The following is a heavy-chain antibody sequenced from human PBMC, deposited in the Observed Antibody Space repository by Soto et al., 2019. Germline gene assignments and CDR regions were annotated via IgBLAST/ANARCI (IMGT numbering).Heavy chain of an antibody. Sequence: SLRLSCAASGFTFDDYAMHWVRQVLGKGLECVSSISWNSGNIGYADSVKGRFTTSRDNAKNSLYLQMNSLRPKDTALYYCVRSKGGYSYGTPFDYWGQGT. CDR3: VRSKGGYSYGTPFDY. J-gene: IGHJ4*02. CDR2: ISWNSGNI. D-gene: IGHD5-18*01. V-gene: IGHV3-9*01. CDR1: GFTFDDYA.